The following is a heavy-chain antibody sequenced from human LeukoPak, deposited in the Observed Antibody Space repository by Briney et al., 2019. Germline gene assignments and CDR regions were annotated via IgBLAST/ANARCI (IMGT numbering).Heavy chain of an antibody. CDR2: IYYSGST. J-gene: IGHJ4*02. V-gene: IGHV4-39*01. CDR3: ARREQEFFDY. D-gene: IGHD1/OR15-1a*01. Sequence: PSETLSLTCTVSGGSVSSSSYSWGWLRQPPGKGLEWIGSIYYSGSTYYNPSLKSRVTISVDTSKNQFSLKLSPVTAADTAVYYCARREQEFFDYWGQGTLVTVSS. CDR1: GGSVSSSSYS.